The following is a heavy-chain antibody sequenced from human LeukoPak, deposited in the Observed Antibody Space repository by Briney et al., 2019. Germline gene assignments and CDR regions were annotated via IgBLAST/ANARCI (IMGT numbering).Heavy chain of an antibody. CDR2: ISPYNGNT. CDR1: GYTFTTFG. D-gene: IGHD6-19*01. Sequence: ASVKVSCKTSGYTFTTFGISWVRQAPGQGLAWMGWISPYNGNTNYAQKLQGRVTMTTDTSTTTAYMDLRSLRSDDTAVYSCARFIFTSGWPRGGYYFDYWGQGTLVTVSS. J-gene: IGHJ4*02. V-gene: IGHV1-18*01. CDR3: ARFIFTSGWPRGGYYFDY.